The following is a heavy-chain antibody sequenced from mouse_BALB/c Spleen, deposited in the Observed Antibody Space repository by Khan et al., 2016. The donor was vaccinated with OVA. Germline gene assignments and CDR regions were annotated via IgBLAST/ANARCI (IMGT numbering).Heavy chain of an antibody. V-gene: IGHV1-77*01. CDR1: GYIFTDYN. J-gene: IGHJ3*01. CDR2: IYPGSDNT. CDR3: TREWAAGLPY. Sequence: QVQLKESGAELARPGASVKLSCKASGYIFTDYNINWMRQRTGQGLEWIGEIYPGSDNTYYNERFKGKATLTVDKSSSTAYMHLSSLTSEDSAVYFCTREWAAGLPYWGQGTLVTVSA.